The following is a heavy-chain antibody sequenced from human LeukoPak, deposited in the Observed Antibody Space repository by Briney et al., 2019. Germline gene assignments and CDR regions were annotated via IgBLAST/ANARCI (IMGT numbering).Heavy chain of an antibody. Sequence: SETLSLTCTVSGGSISGYCWSWIRQPPGKGLEWIGYIYSSGTTNYNPSLKSRVTISGDTSKNQFSLRLSSVTAADTAVYYCARVVPAARFGMDVWGQGTTVTVSS. J-gene: IGHJ6*02. CDR3: ARVVPAARFGMDV. D-gene: IGHD2-2*01. CDR1: GGSISGYC. V-gene: IGHV4-59*01. CDR2: IYSSGTT.